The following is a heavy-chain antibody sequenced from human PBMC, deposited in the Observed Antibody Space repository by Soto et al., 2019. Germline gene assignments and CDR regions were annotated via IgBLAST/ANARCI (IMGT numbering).Heavy chain of an antibody. D-gene: IGHD4-4*01. Sequence: QVQLVESGGGVVQPGRSLRLSCAASGFTFSSYGMHWVRQAPGKGLEWVAVISYDGSNKYYADSVKGRFTISRDNSKNTLYLQMNSLRAEDTVVYYCAKDPDMTTVGGAYGMDVWGQGTTVTVSS. CDR1: GFTFSSYG. J-gene: IGHJ6*02. V-gene: IGHV3-30*18. CDR2: ISYDGSNK. CDR3: AKDPDMTTVGGAYGMDV.